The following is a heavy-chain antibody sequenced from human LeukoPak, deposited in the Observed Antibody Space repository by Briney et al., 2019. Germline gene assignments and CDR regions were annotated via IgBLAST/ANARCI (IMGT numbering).Heavy chain of an antibody. Sequence: QPGGSLRLSCAASGFTFSRHGMHWVRQAPGKGLEWVAFIRYDGSDKYYADSVKGRFTTSRDNSENTLYLQMNSLRPEDTAVYYCAXGXYYCSXNXPQXXXXMDVWG. D-gene: IGHD2-2*01. CDR2: IRYDGSDK. J-gene: IGHJ6*03. CDR3: AXGXYYCSXNXPQXXXXMDV. CDR1: GFTFSRHG. V-gene: IGHV3-30*02.